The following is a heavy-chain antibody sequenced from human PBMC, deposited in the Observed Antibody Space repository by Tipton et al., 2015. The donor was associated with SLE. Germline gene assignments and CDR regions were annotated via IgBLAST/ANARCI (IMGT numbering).Heavy chain of an antibody. V-gene: IGHV4-38-2*02. Sequence: TLSLTCAVSGYSISSGYYWAWIRWTPGKGLEWIGSIYGSGNSYYNPSLRSRVTISVDTSKNQFSLKLSSVTAADTAVYYCARDPPSSYYYGMDVWGQGTTVTVSS. J-gene: IGHJ6*02. CDR1: GYSISSGYY. CDR3: ARDPPSSYYYGMDV. D-gene: IGHD3-16*01. CDR2: IYGSGNS.